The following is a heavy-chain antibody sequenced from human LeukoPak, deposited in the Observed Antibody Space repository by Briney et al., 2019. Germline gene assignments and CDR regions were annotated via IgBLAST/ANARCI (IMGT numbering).Heavy chain of an antibody. CDR1: GFTFSSYG. Sequence: PGGSLRLSCAASGFTFSSYGMHWVRQAPGKGLEWVAVIWYDGSNKYYADSVKGRFTISRDNSKNTLYPQMNSLRAEDTAVYYCAKERKLLGFDYWGQGTLVTVSS. CDR3: AKERKLLGFDY. V-gene: IGHV3-33*06. J-gene: IGHJ4*02. D-gene: IGHD3-16*01. CDR2: IWYDGSNK.